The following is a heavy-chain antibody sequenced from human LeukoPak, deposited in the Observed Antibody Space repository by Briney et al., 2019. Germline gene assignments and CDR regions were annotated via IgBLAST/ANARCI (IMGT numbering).Heavy chain of an antibody. CDR2: ISSSSSYI. Sequence: GGSLRLSCAASGFTFSSYSMNWVRQAPGKGLEWVSSISSSSSYIYYADSVKGRFTISRDNSKNTLYLQMNSLRAEDTAVYYCAMGTSPWGLLTDYWGQGTLVTVSS. CDR1: GFTFSSYS. D-gene: IGHD1-26*01. V-gene: IGHV3-21*04. CDR3: AMGTSPWGLLTDY. J-gene: IGHJ4*02.